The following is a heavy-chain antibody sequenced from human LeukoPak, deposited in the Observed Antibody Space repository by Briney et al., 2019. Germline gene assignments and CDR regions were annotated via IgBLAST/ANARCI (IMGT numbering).Heavy chain of an antibody. Sequence: SETLSLTCAVYGVSFSGYYWSWIRQPPGKGLEWIGEINHSGSTNYNPSLKSRVTISVDTSKNQFSLKLSSVTAADTAVYYCASHYDFWSGPKPPDYWGQGTLVTVSS. CDR3: ASHYDFWSGPKPPDY. D-gene: IGHD3-3*01. CDR2: INHSGST. CDR1: GVSFSGYY. J-gene: IGHJ4*02. V-gene: IGHV4-34*01.